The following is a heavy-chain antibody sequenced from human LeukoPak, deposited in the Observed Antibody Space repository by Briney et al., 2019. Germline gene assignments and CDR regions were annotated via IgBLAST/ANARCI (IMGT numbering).Heavy chain of an antibody. J-gene: IGHJ4*02. CDR3: ARIGDYYGSGSYYFDY. D-gene: IGHD3-10*01. CDR1: GGSISSYC. Sequence: KSSETLSLTCTVSGGSISSYCLSWIRQPPGKGLEWIGYIYYSGGTNYNPSLKSRVTISVDTSKNQFSLKLSSVTAADTAVYYCARIGDYYGSGSYYFDYWGEGTLVTVSS. CDR2: IYYSGGT. V-gene: IGHV4-59*01.